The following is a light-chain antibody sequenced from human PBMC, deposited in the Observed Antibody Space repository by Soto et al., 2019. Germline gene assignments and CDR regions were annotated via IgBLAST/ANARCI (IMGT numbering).Light chain of an antibody. V-gene: IGKV1-39*01. Sequence: ILMTQSPSSLSAPIGYRLTIACRTSQTVSTYLNWYQHKKGRGPTLMIYAASSLQSGVPSRFSGSGYGTDFTLTIGSLQTEDFATYYCQQPSSSPWTFGQGTKVDIK. CDR2: AAS. CDR3: QQPSSSPWT. CDR1: QTVSTY. J-gene: IGKJ1*01.